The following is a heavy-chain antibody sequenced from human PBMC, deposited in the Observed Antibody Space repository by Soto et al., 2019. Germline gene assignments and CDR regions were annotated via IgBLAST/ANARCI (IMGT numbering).Heavy chain of an antibody. J-gene: IGHJ4*02. CDR3: AKDGEYSSPAGYFDY. Sequence: GGSLRLSCAASGFTFSSYGMHWVRQAPGKGLEWVAVISYDGSNKFFADSVKGRFTISRDNSKNTLYLQMNSLRAEDTAVYYCAKDGEYSSPAGYFDYWGQGTLVTVSS. D-gene: IGHD6-6*01. CDR2: ISYDGSNK. CDR1: GFTFSSYG. V-gene: IGHV3-30*18.